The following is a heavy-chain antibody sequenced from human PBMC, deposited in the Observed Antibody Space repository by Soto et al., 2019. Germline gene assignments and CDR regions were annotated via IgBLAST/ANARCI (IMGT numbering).Heavy chain of an antibody. D-gene: IGHD2-15*01. J-gene: IGHJ5*02. CDR1: GGSISSYY. Sequence: PSETLSLTCTVSGGSISSYYWSWIRQPPGKGLEWIGYIYYSGSTNYNPSIKSRVTISVDTSKNQFSLKLSSVTAADAAVYYCARRLGYCSGGSCYNWFDPWGQGTLVTVSS. CDR3: ARRLGYCSGGSCYNWFDP. V-gene: IGHV4-59*08. CDR2: IYYSGST.